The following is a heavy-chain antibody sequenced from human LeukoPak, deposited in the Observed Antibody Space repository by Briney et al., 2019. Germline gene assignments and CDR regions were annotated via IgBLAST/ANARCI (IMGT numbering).Heavy chain of an antibody. CDR3: AKSHTHPTLDY. V-gene: IGHV3-23*01. Sequence: GGSLRLSCAASGFTSSSYAMSWVRQAPGKGLEWVSAISGSGGSTYYADSVKGRFTISRDSSKNTLYLQMNSLRAEDTAVYYRAKSHTHPTLDYWGQGTLVTVSS. CDR2: ISGSGGST. D-gene: IGHD2-2*02. CDR1: GFTSSSYA. J-gene: IGHJ4*02.